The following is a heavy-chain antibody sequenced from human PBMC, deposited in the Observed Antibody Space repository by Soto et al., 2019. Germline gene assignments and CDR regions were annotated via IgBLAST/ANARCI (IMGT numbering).Heavy chain of an antibody. CDR2: ISSSSSYI. V-gene: IGHV3-21*01. CDR1: GFTFSSYS. D-gene: IGHD3-22*01. J-gene: IGHJ4*02. Sequence: GGSLRLSCAASGFTFSSYSMNWVRQAPGQGLEWVSSISSSSSYIYYADSVKGRFTISRDNAKNSLYLQMNSLRAEDTAVYYCARASAYYYDSSGYPDYWGQGTLVTVSS. CDR3: ARASAYYYDSSGYPDY.